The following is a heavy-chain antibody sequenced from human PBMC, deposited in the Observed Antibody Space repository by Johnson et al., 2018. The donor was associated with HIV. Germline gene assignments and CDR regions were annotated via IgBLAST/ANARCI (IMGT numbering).Heavy chain of an antibody. CDR1: GFTFSSYW. V-gene: IGHV3-7*01. J-gene: IGHJ3*02. Sequence: VQLVESGGGVVQPGRSLRLSCAASGFTFSSYWMNWVRQAPGKGLEWVANIKQDGSERNYVDSVRGRFIISRDNAENSLYLQLDSLRVDDTAVYYCARAPGTAGGAFDIWGQGTMVTVSS. CDR3: ARAPGTAGGAFDI. CDR2: IKQDGSER. D-gene: IGHD1-1*01.